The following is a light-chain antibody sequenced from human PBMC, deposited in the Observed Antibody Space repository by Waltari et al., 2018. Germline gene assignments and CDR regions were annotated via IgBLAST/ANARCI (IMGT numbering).Light chain of an antibody. CDR1: QSLLYTNGNTY. V-gene: IGKV2-30*01. CDR3: MQGTHFPLT. Sequence: DVLLTQSPLSLSITPGQPASMTCRSSQSLLYTNGNTYLSWLLQKPGQPPRRLVYQGFNRDSGGPDRFRGRGAGTDFTPEISRGEAEDVGVYYCMQGTHFPLTFGGGTRLEIK. J-gene: IGKJ4*01. CDR2: QGF.